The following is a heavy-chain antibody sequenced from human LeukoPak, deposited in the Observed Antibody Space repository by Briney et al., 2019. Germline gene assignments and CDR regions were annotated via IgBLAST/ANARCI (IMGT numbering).Heavy chain of an antibody. CDR1: GGTFSSYA. CDR2: IIPIFGTA. V-gene: IGHV1-69*13. J-gene: IGHJ3*02. Sequence: GASVKVSCKASGGTFSSYAISWVRQAPGQGLEWMGGIIPIFGTANYAQKFQGRVTITADESTSPAYMELSSLRSEDTAVYYCGSLADIVVVPAAPPADAFDIWGQGTMVTVSS. CDR3: GSLADIVVVPAAPPADAFDI. D-gene: IGHD2-2*01.